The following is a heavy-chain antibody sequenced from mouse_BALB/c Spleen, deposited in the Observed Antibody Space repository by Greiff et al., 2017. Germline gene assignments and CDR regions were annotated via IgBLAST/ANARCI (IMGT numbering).Heavy chain of an antibody. V-gene: IGHV14-1*02. CDR2: IDPENGNT. D-gene: IGHD1-1*01. CDR3: ASSGSSYGFDN. CDR1: GFNIKDYY. Sequence: EVQLQQSGAELVRPGALVKLSCKASGFNIKDYYMHWVKQRPEQGLEWIGWIDPENGNTIYDPKFQGKASITADTSSNTAYLQLSSLTSEDTAVYYCASSGSSYGFDNWGQGTTLTVSS. J-gene: IGHJ2*01.